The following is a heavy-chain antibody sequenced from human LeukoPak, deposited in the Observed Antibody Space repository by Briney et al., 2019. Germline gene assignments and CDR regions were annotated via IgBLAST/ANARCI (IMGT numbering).Heavy chain of an antibody. CDR1: GGTLSSYA. V-gene: IGHV1-69*13. J-gene: IGHJ6*03. CDR3: ASPLWFGARYYYMDV. Sequence: SVKVSCKASGGTLSSYAISWVRQTPGQGLEWMGGIIPIFGTANYAQKFQGRVTITADESTSTAYMELSSLRSEDTAVYYCASPLWFGARYYYMDVWGKGTTVTVSS. CDR2: IIPIFGTA. D-gene: IGHD3-10*01.